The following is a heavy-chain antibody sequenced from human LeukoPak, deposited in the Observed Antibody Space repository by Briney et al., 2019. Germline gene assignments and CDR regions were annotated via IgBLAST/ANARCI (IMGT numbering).Heavy chain of an antibody. Sequence: GGSLRLSCAASGFTFSTYLMNWVRQAPGKGLEWVSSISSSSDYIYYVDSVKGRFTISRDNAKNSLFLQMNSLRAEDTAVYFCARGTIKFDYGGRGTLVTVSS. J-gene: IGHJ4*02. CDR2: ISSSSDYI. CDR1: GFTFSTYL. V-gene: IGHV3-21*01. CDR3: ARGTIKFDY. D-gene: IGHD1-14*01.